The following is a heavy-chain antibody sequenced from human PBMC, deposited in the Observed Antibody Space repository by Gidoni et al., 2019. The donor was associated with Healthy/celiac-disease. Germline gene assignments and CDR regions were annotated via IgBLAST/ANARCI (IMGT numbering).Heavy chain of an antibody. J-gene: IGHJ2*01. CDR2: IKQDGSEK. Sequence: ELQLVESGGGLVQPGGSLRLSCAASASTFSSYWMSWVRQAPGKGLEWVANIKQDGSEKYYVDAVKGRFTISRDNAKNSLYLQMNSLRAEDTAVYYCAREMKQLYKFGYWYFDLWGRGTLVTVSS. CDR3: AREMKQLYKFGYWYFDL. V-gene: IGHV3-7*01. CDR1: ASTFSSYW. D-gene: IGHD1-20*01.